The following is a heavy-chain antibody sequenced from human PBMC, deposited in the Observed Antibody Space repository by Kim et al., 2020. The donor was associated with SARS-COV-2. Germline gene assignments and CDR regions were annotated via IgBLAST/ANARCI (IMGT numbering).Heavy chain of an antibody. CDR2: INPSGGST. Sequence: ASVKVSCKASGYTFTSYYMHWVRQAPGQGLEWMGIINPSGGSTSYAQKFQGRFTMTRDTSTSTVYMELSSLRSEDTAVYYCARGGRVGATRGCFDYWGQGTLVTVSS. J-gene: IGHJ4*02. D-gene: IGHD1-26*01. CDR1: GYTFTSYY. CDR3: ARGGRVGATRGCFDY. V-gene: IGHV1-46*01.